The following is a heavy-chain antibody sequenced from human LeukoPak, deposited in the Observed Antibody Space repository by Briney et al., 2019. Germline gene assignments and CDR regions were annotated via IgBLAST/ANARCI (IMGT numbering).Heavy chain of an antibody. CDR1: GFTFSSYW. D-gene: IGHD1-26*01. Sequence: GGSLRLSCAASGFTFSSYWVHWVRQGPGKGLVWVSRINTDGSSTSYADSVKGRFTISRDNAKNTLYLQMNSLTAEDTAVYYCARAWSYRFDYWGQGTLVTVSS. CDR3: ARAWSYRFDY. V-gene: IGHV3-74*01. J-gene: IGHJ4*02. CDR2: INTDGSST.